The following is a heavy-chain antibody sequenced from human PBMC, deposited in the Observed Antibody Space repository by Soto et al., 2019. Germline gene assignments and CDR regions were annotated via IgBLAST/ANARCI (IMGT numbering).Heavy chain of an antibody. J-gene: IGHJ6*02. CDR2: ISGSGSTT. Sequence: EVQLVESGGGLVQPGGSLRLSCAASGFSLSSYEMNWVRQAPGKGLEWVAYISGSGSTTSYADSVKGRFTLSIDNAQNSVYLQMNSLRSEDTAFYFCARGGQLWPYYFYDYMDVWGRVTTVTVSS. D-gene: IGHD5-18*01. V-gene: IGHV3-48*03. CDR3: ARGGQLWPYYFYDYMDV. CDR1: GFSLSSYE.